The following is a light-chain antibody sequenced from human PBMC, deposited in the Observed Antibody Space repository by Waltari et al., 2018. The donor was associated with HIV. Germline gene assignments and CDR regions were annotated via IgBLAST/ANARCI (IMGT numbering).Light chain of an antibody. Sequence: QSALTQPASVSGSPGQSITISCTGTSSDVGSYNLASWYQQHPGKAPKLMIYEVTKRPSGVSNRFSGSKSGNTASLTISGLQAEDEADYYCCSYAGSNTYVVFGGGTKLTVL. J-gene: IGLJ2*01. CDR1: SSDVGSYNL. CDR2: EVT. V-gene: IGLV2-23*02. CDR3: CSYAGSNTYVV.